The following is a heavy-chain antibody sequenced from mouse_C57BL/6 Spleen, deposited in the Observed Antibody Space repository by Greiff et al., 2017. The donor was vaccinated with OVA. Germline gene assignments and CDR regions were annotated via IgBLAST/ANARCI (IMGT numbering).Heavy chain of an antibody. J-gene: IGHJ4*01. V-gene: IGHV1-55*01. CDR2: IYPGSGST. CDR1: GYTFTSYW. Sequence: QVQLKQPGAELVKPGASVKMSCKASGYTFTSYWITWVKQRPGQGLEWIGDIYPGSGSTNYNEKFKSKATLTVDTSSSTAYMQLSSLTSEDSAVYYCASSDTTVVDCAIDYWGQGTSVTVSS. D-gene: IGHD1-1*01. CDR3: ASSDTTVVDCAIDY.